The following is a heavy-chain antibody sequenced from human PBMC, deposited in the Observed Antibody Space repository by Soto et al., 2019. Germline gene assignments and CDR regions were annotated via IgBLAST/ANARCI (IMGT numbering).Heavy chain of an antibody. Sequence: GASVKVSCKASGYTFTSYGISWVRQAPGQGLAWMGWISAYNGNTNYAQKLQGRVTMTTDTSTSTAYMELKSLRSDDTAVYYCARDPVWGSYRSHFDYWGQGTLVTVSS. V-gene: IGHV1-18*04. CDR1: GYTFTSYG. D-gene: IGHD3-16*02. CDR3: ARDPVWGSYRSHFDY. CDR2: ISAYNGNT. J-gene: IGHJ4*02.